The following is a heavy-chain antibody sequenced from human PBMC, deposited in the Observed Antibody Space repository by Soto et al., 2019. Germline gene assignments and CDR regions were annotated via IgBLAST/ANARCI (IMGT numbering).Heavy chain of an antibody. Sequence: GGSLGLSCAASGFSFNDYYMGWIRQAPGKGLEWVSYISSSGSTIYYADSVKGRFTISRDNAKNSLYLQMNSLRAEDTAVYYCARGPSRKRDFDYWGQGTLVTVSS. CDR1: GFSFNDYY. J-gene: IGHJ4*02. CDR2: ISSSGSTI. D-gene: IGHD6-13*01. CDR3: ARGPSRKRDFDY. V-gene: IGHV3-11*01.